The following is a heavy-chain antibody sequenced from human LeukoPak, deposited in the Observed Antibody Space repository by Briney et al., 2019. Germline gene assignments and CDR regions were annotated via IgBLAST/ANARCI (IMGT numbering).Heavy chain of an antibody. CDR3: ARSPPSEYYYDSSGYFDAFDI. D-gene: IGHD3-22*01. CDR2: IYSGGST. Sequence: GRSLRLSCAASGFTVSSNYMSWVRQAPGKGLEWVSVIYSGGSTYYADSVKGRFTISRDNSKNTLYLQMNSLRAEDTAVYYCARSPPSEYYYDSSGYFDAFDIWGQGTMVTVSS. CDR1: GFTVSSNY. J-gene: IGHJ3*02. V-gene: IGHV3-66*01.